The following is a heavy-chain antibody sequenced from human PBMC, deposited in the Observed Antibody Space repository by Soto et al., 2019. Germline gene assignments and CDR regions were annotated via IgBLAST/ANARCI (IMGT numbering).Heavy chain of an antibody. CDR3: ARSRDSNYDFDY. CDR2: INHSGST. CDR1: GGSFSGYY. J-gene: IGHJ4*02. V-gene: IGHV4-34*01. D-gene: IGHD4-4*01. Sequence: QVQLQQWGAGLLKPSETLSLTCAVYGGSFSGYYWSWIRQPPGKGLEWIGEINHSGSTNYNPSLKSRVTISVDTSKNQFSLKLSSVTAADTAVYYCARSRDSNYDFDYWGQGTLVTVSS.